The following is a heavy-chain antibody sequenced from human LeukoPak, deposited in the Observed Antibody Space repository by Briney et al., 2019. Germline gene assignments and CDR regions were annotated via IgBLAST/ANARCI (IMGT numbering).Heavy chain of an antibody. V-gene: IGHV4-39*01. CDR3: ARVPTSYYGSGSSARFYYCYIDV. Sequence: PSETLSLTCTVSGGSVNTKLYYWGWVRQPPGKGLEWIGNFYYGDSTYYNPSLESRATISEDASQNQFFLKLNSVTAADTALYYCARVPTSYYGSGSSARFYYCYIDVWGRGTSVTVSS. J-gene: IGHJ6*03. CDR2: FYYGDST. D-gene: IGHD3-10*01. CDR1: GGSVNTKLYY.